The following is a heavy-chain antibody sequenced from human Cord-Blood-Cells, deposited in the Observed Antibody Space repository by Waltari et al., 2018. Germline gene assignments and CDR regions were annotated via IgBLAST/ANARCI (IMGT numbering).Heavy chain of an antibody. CDR2: IKQDGSEK. J-gene: IGHJ4*02. V-gene: IGHV3-7*01. D-gene: IGHD6-13*01. CDR1: GFTFSSYW. Sequence: EVQLVESGGGLVQPGGSLRLSCAASGFTFSSYWMSWVRQAPGKGQEWVANIKQDGSEKYYVESVKGRFTISRDNAKNSLYLQMNSLRAEDTAVYYCASSNIAAADYWGQGTLVTVSS. CDR3: ASSNIAAADY.